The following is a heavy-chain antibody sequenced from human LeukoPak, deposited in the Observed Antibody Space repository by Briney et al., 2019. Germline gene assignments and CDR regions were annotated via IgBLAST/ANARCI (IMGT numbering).Heavy chain of an antibody. CDR1: GFTFSDYY. CDR3: ARVRSSSWGDVDY. D-gene: IGHD6-13*01. Sequence: GGSLRLSCAASGFTFSDYYMSWIRQAPGKGLEWVSYISSSSSYTNYADSVKGRFTISRDNAKNSLYLQMNSLRAEDTAVYYCARVRSSSWGDVDYWGQGTLVTVSS. CDR2: ISSSSSYT. V-gene: IGHV3-11*05. J-gene: IGHJ4*02.